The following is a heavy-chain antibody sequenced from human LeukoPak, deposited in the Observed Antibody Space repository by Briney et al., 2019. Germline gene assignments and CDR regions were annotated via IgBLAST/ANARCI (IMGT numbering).Heavy chain of an antibody. D-gene: IGHD5-12*01. CDR3: AKEYSGYDFDY. J-gene: IGHJ4*02. CDR2: TSGSGVNP. V-gene: IGHV3-23*01. Sequence: GGSLRLSCAAPGFTLRSYDMSGVRQAPGKGLEGVAATSGSGVNPYYADSVRGRFTISRDNSQNTLYLQMDSLRAEDTALYYCAKEYSGYDFDYWGQGTLVTVSS. CDR1: GFTLRSYD.